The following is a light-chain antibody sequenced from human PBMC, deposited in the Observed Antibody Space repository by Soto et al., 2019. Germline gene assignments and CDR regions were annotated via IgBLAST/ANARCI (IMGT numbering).Light chain of an antibody. Sequence: DIQMTQSPSSLSASVGDRVTITCQARQDISNYLNWYQQKPGKAPKLLIYDASNLETVVPSRFRGSGSGTDFTFTISSLQPEDIAAYYCQQDDNSLPLFGKGTLVEIK. V-gene: IGKV1-33*01. CDR2: DAS. J-gene: IGKJ5*01. CDR1: QDISNY. CDR3: QQDDNSLPL.